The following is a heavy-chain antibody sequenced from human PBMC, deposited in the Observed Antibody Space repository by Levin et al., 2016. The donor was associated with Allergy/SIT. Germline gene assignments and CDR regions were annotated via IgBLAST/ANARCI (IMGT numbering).Heavy chain of an antibody. D-gene: IGHD6-19*01. V-gene: IGHV1-18*01. CDR2: ISAYNGNT. CDR3: ARETSFIAVAGYYYYYGMDV. J-gene: IGHJ6*02. Sequence: WVRQAPGQGLEWMGWISAYNGNTNYAQKLQGRVTMTTDTSTSTAYMELRSLRSDDTAVYYCARETSFIAVAGYYYYYGMDVWGQGTTVTVSS.